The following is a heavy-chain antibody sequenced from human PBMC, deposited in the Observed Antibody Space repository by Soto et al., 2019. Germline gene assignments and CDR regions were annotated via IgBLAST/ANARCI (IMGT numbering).Heavy chain of an antibody. CDR1: GFTFGTTD. V-gene: IGHV3-23*01. CDR3: VKNSGWVNT. J-gene: IGHJ4*02. Sequence: QLLQSGGGLVQPGGSLTLSCAASGFTFGTTDMSWVRQAPGEGLEWVSTIDGSGGSTYYADSVKGRFTISRDNSRNTVYLQMSSLRGDDTALYYCVKNSGWVNTWGQGALVTVSS. CDR2: IDGSGGST. D-gene: IGHD3-10*01.